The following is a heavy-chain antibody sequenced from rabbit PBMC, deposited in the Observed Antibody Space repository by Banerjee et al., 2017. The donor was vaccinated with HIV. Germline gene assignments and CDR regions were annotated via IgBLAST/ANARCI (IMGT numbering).Heavy chain of an antibody. CDR3: ARDMNCGALNL. V-gene: IGHV1S45*01. CDR2: IATINGNT. CDR1: GFSFSSSYW. J-gene: IGHJ4*01. Sequence: QEQLEESGGDLVKPEGSLTLTCTASGFSFSSSYWIYWVRQAPGKGLEWIGCIATINGNTYYASWARGRFTISKTSSTTVTLQLNSLAAADTATYFCARDMNCGALNLWGPGTLVTVS. D-gene: IGHD1-1*01.